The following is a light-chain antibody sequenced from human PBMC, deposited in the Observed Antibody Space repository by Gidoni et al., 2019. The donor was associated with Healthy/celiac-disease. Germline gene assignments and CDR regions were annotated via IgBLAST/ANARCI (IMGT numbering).Light chain of an antibody. CDR3: MQGTHWLLT. J-gene: IGKJ4*01. CDR2: KVS. V-gene: IGKV2-30*01. Sequence: DVVMTQSPLSLPVTLGQPASISCRSSQSLVYSDGKTYLNWFQQRPGQSPRRLIYKVSNRDSGVPDRFSGSGSGTDFTLKISRVEAEDVGVYYCMQGTHWLLTFGGGTKVEIK. CDR1: QSLVYSDGKTY.